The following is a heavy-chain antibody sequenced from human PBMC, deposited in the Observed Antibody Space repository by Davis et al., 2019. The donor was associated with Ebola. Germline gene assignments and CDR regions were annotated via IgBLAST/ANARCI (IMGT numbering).Heavy chain of an antibody. J-gene: IGHJ6*02. CDR1: GYTFTSYD. CDR3: ARGRQISNYDFWSGYYGRVLYYYYGMDV. CDR2: MNPNSGNT. D-gene: IGHD3-3*01. Sequence: ASVKVSCKASGYTFTSYDINWVRQATGQGLEWMGWMNPNSGNTGYAQKFQGRVTMTRNTSISTAYMELSSLRSEDTAVYYCARGRQISNYDFWSGYYGRVLYYYYGMDVWGQGTTVTVSS. V-gene: IGHV1-8*01.